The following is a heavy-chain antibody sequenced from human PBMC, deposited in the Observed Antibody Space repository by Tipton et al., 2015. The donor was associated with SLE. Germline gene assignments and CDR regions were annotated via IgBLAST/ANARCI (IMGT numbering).Heavy chain of an antibody. Sequence: SLRLSCAASGFTFSYSSLNWVRQAPGKGLEWVSSISSSSDYIYYTDSVKGRFTISRDNAKRSLYLQMDSLGVEDTAVYYCARGGGSYYDYWGQGTLVTVSS. CDR1: GFTFSYSS. J-gene: IGHJ4*02. CDR2: ISSSSDYI. D-gene: IGHD1-26*01. CDR3: ARGGGSYYDY. V-gene: IGHV3-21*01.